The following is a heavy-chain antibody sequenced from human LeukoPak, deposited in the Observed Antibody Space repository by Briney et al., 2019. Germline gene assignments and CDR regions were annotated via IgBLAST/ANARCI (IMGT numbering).Heavy chain of an antibody. D-gene: IGHD6-19*01. CDR2: IYYTGCT. J-gene: IGHJ4*02. Sequence: SETLSLTCTVSGGSISNNYWTWIRQPPGKGLEYIGYIYYTGCTNYNPSLKSRVTISVDTSKNQFSLKLSSVTAADTAVYFCAKYGGSGWVIDYWGQGTLVTVSS. CDR3: AKYGGSGWVIDY. V-gene: IGHV4-59*08. CDR1: GGSISNNY.